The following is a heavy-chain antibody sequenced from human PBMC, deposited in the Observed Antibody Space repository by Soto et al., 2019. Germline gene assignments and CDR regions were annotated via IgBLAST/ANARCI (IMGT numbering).Heavy chain of an antibody. Sequence: SETLSLTCAVYGGSFSGYYWSWIRQPPGKGLEWIGEINHSGSTNYNPSLKSRVTISVDTSKNQFSLKLSSVTAADTAVYYCARGPLQISRANCGGDCYHLDYWGQGTLVTV. J-gene: IGHJ4*02. D-gene: IGHD2-21*02. CDR2: INHSGST. V-gene: IGHV4-34*01. CDR1: GGSFSGYY. CDR3: ARGPLQISRANCGGDCYHLDY.